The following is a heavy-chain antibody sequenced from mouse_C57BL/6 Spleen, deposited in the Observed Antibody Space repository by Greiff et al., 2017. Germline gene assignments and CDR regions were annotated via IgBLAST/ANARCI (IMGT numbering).Heavy chain of an antibody. CDR2: IDPSDSYT. D-gene: IGHD1-1*01. Sequence: QVQLQQPGAELVKPGASVKLSCKASGYTFTSYWMQWVKQRPGQGLEWIGVIDPSDSYTNYNQKFKGKATLTVDTSSSTAYMQLSSLTSEDSAVYYCAREDYFFDYWGQGTTLTVSS. CDR3: AREDYFFDY. J-gene: IGHJ2*01. CDR1: GYTFTSYW. V-gene: IGHV1-50*01.